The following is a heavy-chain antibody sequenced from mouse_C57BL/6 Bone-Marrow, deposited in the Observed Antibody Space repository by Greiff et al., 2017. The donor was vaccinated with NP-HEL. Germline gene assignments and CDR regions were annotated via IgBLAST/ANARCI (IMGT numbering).Heavy chain of an antibody. D-gene: IGHD1-1*01. Sequence: VQLQQSGAELVKPGASVKLSCTASGFNIKDYYMHWVKQSPEQGLEWIGRIGPEDGETKYATKVQGQATITADTSSHTAYLQLSSLTSEDTAVYYCARSPYYCVSSYYFDYWGQGTTLTVSS. V-gene: IGHV14-2*01. CDR3: ARSPYYCVSSYYFDY. CDR1: GFNIKDYY. J-gene: IGHJ2*01. CDR2: IGPEDGET.